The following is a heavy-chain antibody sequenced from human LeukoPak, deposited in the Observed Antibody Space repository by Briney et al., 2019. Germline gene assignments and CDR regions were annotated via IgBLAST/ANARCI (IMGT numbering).Heavy chain of an antibody. CDR2: ISGSGGST. J-gene: IGHJ4*02. Sequence: PGGSLRLSCAASGFTFSSYAMSWFRQAPVKGLEWVSAISGSGGSTYYADSVKGRFTISRDNSKDTLYLQMNSLRAEDTAVYYCAKDSRVGGDYVDYWGQGTLVTVSS. CDR3: AKDSRVGGDYVDY. V-gene: IGHV3-23*01. CDR1: GFTFSSYA. D-gene: IGHD2-2*01.